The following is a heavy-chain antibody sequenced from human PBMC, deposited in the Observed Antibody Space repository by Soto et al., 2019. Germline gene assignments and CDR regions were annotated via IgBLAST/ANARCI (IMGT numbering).Heavy chain of an antibody. J-gene: IGHJ4*02. CDR3: AKAVSATHFDY. CDR1: GFTFSSYA. Sequence: AGGSLRLSCAASGFTFSSYAMSWVRQAPGKGLEWVSAISGSGASTYYADSVKGRFTISRDNSKNTLYLQMNSLRAEDSVVYYCAKAVSATHFDYWGLGTLVTVS. D-gene: IGHD2-15*01. CDR2: ISGSGAST. V-gene: IGHV3-23*01.